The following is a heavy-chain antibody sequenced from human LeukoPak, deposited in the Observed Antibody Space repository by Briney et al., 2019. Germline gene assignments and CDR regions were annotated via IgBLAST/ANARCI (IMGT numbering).Heavy chain of an antibody. CDR1: GGSISSYY. CDR2: IYTSGST. CDR3: ARSSSSGWGFRFDP. J-gene: IGHJ5*02. V-gene: IGHV4-4*07. D-gene: IGHD6-19*01. Sequence: SETLSLTCTVSGGSISSYYWSWIRQSPGKGLEWIGRIYTSGSTNYNPSLKSRVTISVDTSKNQFSLKLSSVTAADTAVYHCARSSSSGWGFRFDPWGQGTLVTVSS.